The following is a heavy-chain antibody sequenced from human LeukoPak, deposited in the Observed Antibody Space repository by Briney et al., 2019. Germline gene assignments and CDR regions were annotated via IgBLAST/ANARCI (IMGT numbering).Heavy chain of an antibody. CDR2: INPNSGGT. V-gene: IGHV1-2*04. Sequence: GASVKVSCKASGYTFTGYYMHWVRQAPGQGLEWMGWINPNSGGTNYAQKFQGWVTMTRDTSISTAYMELSRLRSDDTAVYYCARVGVGSSHSPDGAFDIWGQGTMVTVSS. J-gene: IGHJ3*02. CDR1: GYTFTGYY. CDR3: ARVGVGSSHSPDGAFDI. D-gene: IGHD6-13*01.